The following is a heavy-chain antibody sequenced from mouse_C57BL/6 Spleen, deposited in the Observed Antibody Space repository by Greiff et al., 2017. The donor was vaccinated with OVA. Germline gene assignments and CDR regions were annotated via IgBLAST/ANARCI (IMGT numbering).Heavy chain of an antibody. CDR2: IYWDDDK. CDR1: GFSLSTSGMG. V-gene: IGHV8-12*01. D-gene: IGHD1-1*01. J-gene: IGHJ4*01. CDR3: ARSPYYYGEAMDY. Sequence: QVQLKESGPGILQSSQTLSLTCSFSGFSLSTSGMGVSWIRQPSGKGLEWLAHIYWDDDKRYNPSLKSRLPISKDTSRNQVFLKITSVDTADTATYDCARSPYYYGEAMDYWGQGTSVTVSS.